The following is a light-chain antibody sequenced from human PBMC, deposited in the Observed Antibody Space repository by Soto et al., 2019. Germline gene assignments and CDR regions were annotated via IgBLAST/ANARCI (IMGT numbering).Light chain of an antibody. J-gene: IGKJ2*01. Sequence: AIQMTQSPSSLSASVGDRVTITCRASQGIRNDLGWYQQKPGKAPKLLIYAASSLQSGVPSRFSGSGSATDFTLTISSLQPEDFATYYCQQYVNYPYTFGQGTKLEIK. V-gene: IGKV1-6*01. CDR1: QGIRND. CDR2: AAS. CDR3: QQYVNYPYT.